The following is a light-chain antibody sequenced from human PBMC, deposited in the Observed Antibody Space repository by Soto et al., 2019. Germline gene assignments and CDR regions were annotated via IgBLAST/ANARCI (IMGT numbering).Light chain of an antibody. CDR3: QQYASSPWT. CDR2: GAS. J-gene: IGKJ1*01. CDR1: QSVSNNY. Sequence: EIVLTQSPGSLSLSPGERATFSCRASQSVSNNYLAWFQQKPGQAPRLLIYGASNRPTGIPDRFSGTGSGTDFTLTISRMEPGDFAVYCCQQYASSPWTFGQGTKVDIK. V-gene: IGKV3-20*01.